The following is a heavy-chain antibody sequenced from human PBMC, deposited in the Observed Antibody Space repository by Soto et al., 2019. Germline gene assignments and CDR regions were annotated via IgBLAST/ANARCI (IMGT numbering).Heavy chain of an antibody. D-gene: IGHD2-8*01. J-gene: IGHJ4*02. CDR1: GFTFSSYA. CDR2: ISGSGGST. Sequence: EVQLLESGGGLVQPGGSLRLSCAASGFTFSSYAMSWVRQAPGKGLEWVSAISGSGGSTYYADSVKGRFTISRDNSKNTLYLQMNSLRAEDTAVYYCAKDRIVLMVYAPQHSSSGYWGQGTLVTVSS. V-gene: IGHV3-23*01. CDR3: AKDRIVLMVYAPQHSSSGY.